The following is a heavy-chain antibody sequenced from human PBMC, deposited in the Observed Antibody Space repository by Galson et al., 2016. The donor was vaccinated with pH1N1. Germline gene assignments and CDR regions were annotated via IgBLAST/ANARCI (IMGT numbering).Heavy chain of an antibody. J-gene: IGHJ4*02. D-gene: IGHD2-21*01. CDR1: GDSIISPYY. CDR2: VYHSGST. CDR3: ARSAYAGVWWY. Sequence: SETLSLTCDVSGDSIISPYYWGWFRQPPGRGLEWIGSVYHSGSTYFNSSLKSQVTISVDTSKNQFSLNLKSVTAADTAVYYCARSAYAGVWWYWGLGILVTVSS. V-gene: IGHV4-38-2*01.